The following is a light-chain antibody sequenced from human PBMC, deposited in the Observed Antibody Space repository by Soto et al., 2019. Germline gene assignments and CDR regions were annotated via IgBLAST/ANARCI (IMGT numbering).Light chain of an antibody. CDR1: PSISSY. CDR2: AAS. Sequence: DIQMTQSPSSLSASVGDRVTITCRASPSISSYLNWYQQKPGKAPKLLIYAASSLQSGVPSRFSGSGSGTDFTLTISSLQPEDFATYYCQQSYSTPPTFGGGTEVEIK. J-gene: IGKJ4*02. CDR3: QQSYSTPPT. V-gene: IGKV1-39*01.